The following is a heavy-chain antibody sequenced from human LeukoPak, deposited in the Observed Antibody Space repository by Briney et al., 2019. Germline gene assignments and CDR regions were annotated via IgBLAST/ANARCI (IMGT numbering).Heavy chain of an antibody. Sequence: GASVKVSCKASGYTFTRYGISWVRQAPGQGLEWLGWISPYNGDTKYAQKYQGRVTMTTDTSTSTAYMELRSLRSDDTAVYYCARGRQTPTTVTKGPAYYMDVWGKGTTVTVSS. CDR1: GYTFTRYG. D-gene: IGHD4-17*01. CDR3: ARGRQTPTTVTKGPAYYMDV. J-gene: IGHJ6*03. V-gene: IGHV1-18*04. CDR2: ISPYNGDT.